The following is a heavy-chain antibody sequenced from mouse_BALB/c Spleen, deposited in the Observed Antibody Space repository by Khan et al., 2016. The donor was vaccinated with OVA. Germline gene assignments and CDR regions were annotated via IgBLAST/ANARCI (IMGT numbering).Heavy chain of an antibody. CDR2: INTYTGEP. J-gene: IGHJ1*01. V-gene: IGHV9-1*02. CDR3: ARISSYWYSDV. D-gene: IGHD6-2*01. CDR1: GYTFTNYG. Sequence: QIPLVQSGPELKKPGETVKISCKASGYTFTNYGMNWVKQAPGKGLKWMGWINTYTGEPTYADDFKGRFVFSLETSASTAYLKISNLKNEDMTTYFCARISSYWYSDVWGAGTTVTVSS.